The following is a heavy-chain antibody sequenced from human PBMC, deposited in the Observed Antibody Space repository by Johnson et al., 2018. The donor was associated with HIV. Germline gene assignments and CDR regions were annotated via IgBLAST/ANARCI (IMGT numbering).Heavy chain of an antibody. J-gene: IGHJ3*02. V-gene: IGHV3-7*01. CDR1: GFTFSSYW. D-gene: IGHD1-14*01. Sequence: VQVVESGGGVVQPGRSLRLSCAASGFTFSSYWMSWVRQAPGKGLEWVANIKQDGSETYSVDSVKGRFTISRDNAKNSLYLQMNSLRAEDTAGYYCARDTSWSDTGSIDAFDIWGQGTMVTVSS. CDR3: ARDTSWSDTGSIDAFDI. CDR2: IKQDGSET.